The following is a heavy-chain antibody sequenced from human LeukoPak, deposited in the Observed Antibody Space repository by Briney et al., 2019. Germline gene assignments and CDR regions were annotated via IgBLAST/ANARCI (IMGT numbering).Heavy chain of an antibody. D-gene: IGHD1-7*01. Sequence: PGGSLRLSCAASGFTFSSHGMNWVRQAPGKGLEWVSGISPSGGITCYTDSVKGRFTISRDNSKNTLFLQMNSLRAEDTAVYYCARSGRRELLRTYFDYWGQGTLVAVSS. CDR3: ARSGRRELLRTYFDY. J-gene: IGHJ4*02. CDR1: GFTFSSHG. V-gene: IGHV3-23*01. CDR2: ISPSGGIT.